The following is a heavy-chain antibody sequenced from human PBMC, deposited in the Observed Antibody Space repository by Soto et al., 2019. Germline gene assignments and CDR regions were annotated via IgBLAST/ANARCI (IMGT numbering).Heavy chain of an antibody. CDR2: SRNKANSYTT. J-gene: IGHJ5*01. V-gene: IGHV3-72*01. CDR3: ARGFRSFDS. Sequence: PGGSLRLTCAASGFTFSDHYMDWFRQAPGKGLEWVGRSRNKANSYTTQYAASVKGRFTISRDDSENSLYLQMNSLKTDDTAVYYCARGFRSFDSWGQGTLVTVSS. CDR1: GFTFSDHY.